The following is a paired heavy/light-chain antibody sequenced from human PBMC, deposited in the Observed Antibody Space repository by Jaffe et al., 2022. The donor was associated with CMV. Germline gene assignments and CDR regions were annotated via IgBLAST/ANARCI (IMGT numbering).Light chain of an antibody. CDR1: QSVSPSSNGRNY. J-gene: IGKJ1*01. CDR3: HQYYDTPQGT. Sequence: DIVMAQSPDSLAVSLGERATINCKSSQSVSPSSNGRNYLAWYQQKAGQPPKLLIYWASTRESGVPDRFSGSGSGTDFTLTISSLQAEDVAVYYCHQYYDTPQGTFGQGTKVEI. V-gene: IGKV4-1*01. CDR2: WAS.
Heavy chain of an antibody. V-gene: IGHV1-3*04. J-gene: IGHJ5*01. D-gene: IGHD3-10*01. CDR3: TRDGYGSGDNWFDS. Sequence: QVQLVQSGAEVKKPGASVKLSCKASGYTFTTYPIHWVRQAPGQTFEWVGWIDTANGYTKFSQSFQGRVTIFTDTSASTAYMELSRLTSEDTAVYYCTRDGYGSGDNWFDSWGQGTLVTVSS. CDR2: IDTANGYT. CDR1: GYTFTTYP.